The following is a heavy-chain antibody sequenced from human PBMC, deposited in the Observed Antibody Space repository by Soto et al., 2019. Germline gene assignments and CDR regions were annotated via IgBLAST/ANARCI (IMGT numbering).Heavy chain of an antibody. CDR1: GFSLITILVC. Sequence: SGPMLVNPTHTLTLTCTSSGFSLITILVCVVLILHPPGKALEWLALIYLDNDKRYSPSLKNRVTISKDTSKNQVVLTMTNMDPVDTATYYCAHRRPGHFRFDPWGQGTLVTVS. V-gene: IGHV2-5*02. J-gene: IGHJ5*02. CDR2: IYLDNDK. CDR3: AHRRPGHFRFDP. D-gene: IGHD3-3*02.